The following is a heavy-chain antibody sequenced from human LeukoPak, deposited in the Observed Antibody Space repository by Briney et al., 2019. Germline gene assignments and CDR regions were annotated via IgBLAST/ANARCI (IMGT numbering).Heavy chain of an antibody. CDR1: GSSFTSYW. CDR2: IYPGDSDT. D-gene: IGHD3-10*01. J-gene: IGHJ4*02. CDR3: ARHGSGGAKPGAPFDY. Sequence: GESLKISCRRSGSSFTSYWIGWVRQMPGKGLEWMGIIYPGDSDTRYSPSFQGQVTISADKSISTAYLQWSSLKASDTAMYYCARHGSGGAKPGAPFDYWGQGTLVTVSS. V-gene: IGHV5-51*01.